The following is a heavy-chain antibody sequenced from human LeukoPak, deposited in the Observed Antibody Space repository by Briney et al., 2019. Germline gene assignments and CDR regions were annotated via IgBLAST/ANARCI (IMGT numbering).Heavy chain of an antibody. J-gene: IGHJ6*04. Sequence: GGSLRLSCAASGFTFSSYEMNWVRQAPGRGLEWVAFMSSSGGTVYYADSVRGRFTLSRDNAKSSLFLYLQMNSLRAEDTAVYCCLQTGRSSYDYQGRDVGAKG. D-gene: IGHD1-26*01. V-gene: IGHV3-48*03. CDR2: MSSSGGTV. CDR3: LQTGRSSYDYQGRDV. CDR1: GFTFSSYE.